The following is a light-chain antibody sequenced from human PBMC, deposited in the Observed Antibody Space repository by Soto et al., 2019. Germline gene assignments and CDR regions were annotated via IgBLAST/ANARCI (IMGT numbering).Light chain of an antibody. CDR3: SSYAGSNLYV. J-gene: IGLJ1*01. Sequence: QSVLTQPPSASGSPGQSVTISCTGTSSDVGGYNYVSWYQQHPGKAPKLMIYEVSKRPSGVPDRFSGSKSGNTASLTVSGLQAEDEADYYCSSYAGSNLYVFXTGTKVTVL. CDR2: EVS. V-gene: IGLV2-8*01. CDR1: SSDVGGYNY.